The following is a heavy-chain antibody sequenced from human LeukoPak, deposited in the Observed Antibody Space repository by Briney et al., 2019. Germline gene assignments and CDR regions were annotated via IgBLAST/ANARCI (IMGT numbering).Heavy chain of an antibody. CDR2: INPNSGGT. Sequence: ASVTVSCKASGYTFTVYYMHWVRQAPGQGLEWMGWINPNSGGTNYAQKFQGRVTMTRDTSISTAYMELSRLRSDDTAVYYCARGYRYYDSSGYFDTFDYWGQGTLVTVSS. J-gene: IGHJ4*02. D-gene: IGHD3-22*01. V-gene: IGHV1-2*02. CDR3: ARGYRYYDSSGYFDTFDY. CDR1: GYTFTVYY.